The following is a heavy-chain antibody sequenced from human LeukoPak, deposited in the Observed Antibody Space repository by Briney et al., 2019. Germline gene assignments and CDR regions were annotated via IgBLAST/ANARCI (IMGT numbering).Heavy chain of an antibody. CDR3: AKTFYDSSGYSPFNFDY. CDR1: GFTFSSYA. V-gene: IGHV3-23*01. Sequence: GGSLRLSCAASGFTFSSYAMSWVRQAPGKGLEWVSAISGSGGSTYYADSMKGRFTISRDNSKNTLYLQMNSLRAEDTAVYYCAKTFYDSSGYSPFNFDYWGQGTLVTVSS. CDR2: ISGSGGST. D-gene: IGHD3-22*01. J-gene: IGHJ4*02.